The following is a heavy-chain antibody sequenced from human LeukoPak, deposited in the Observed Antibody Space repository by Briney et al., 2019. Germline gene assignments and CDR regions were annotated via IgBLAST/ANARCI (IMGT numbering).Heavy chain of an antibody. Sequence: GGSLRLSCAASGFAFSSYSMNWVRQAPGKGLEWVSYIGTSSDYMYYADSVRGRFTISRDNAKNSLYLQMNSLRVEDTAMFYCARAAYNTSPDYWGQGTLVTVSS. CDR2: IGTSSDYM. CDR1: GFAFSSYS. CDR3: ARAAYNTSPDY. V-gene: IGHV3-21*01. J-gene: IGHJ4*02. D-gene: IGHD6-13*01.